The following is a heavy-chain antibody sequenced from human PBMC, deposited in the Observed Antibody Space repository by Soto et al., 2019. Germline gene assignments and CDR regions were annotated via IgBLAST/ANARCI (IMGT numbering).Heavy chain of an antibody. V-gene: IGHV3-23*01. D-gene: IGHD3-22*01. CDR2: ISGSGGST. CDR1: GFTFSSYA. Sequence: GGSLRLSCAASGFTFSSYAMSWARQAPGKGLEWVSAISGSGGSTYYADSVKGRFTISRDNSKNTLYLQMNSLRAEDTAVYYCAKDRLDYYDSSGYYYSTCFDYWGQGTLVAVSS. J-gene: IGHJ4*02. CDR3: AKDRLDYYDSSGYYYSTCFDY.